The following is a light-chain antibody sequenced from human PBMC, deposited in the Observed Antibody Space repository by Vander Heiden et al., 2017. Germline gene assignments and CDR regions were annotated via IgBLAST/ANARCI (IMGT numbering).Light chain of an antibody. V-gene: IGLV1-47*02. CDR3: AAWDDSLSGRWV. CDR2: SND. CDR1: SSNIGSSY. J-gene: IGLJ3*02. Sequence: QSVLTHPPSASGTPEQQVTISCSGSSSNIGSSYVVRYHQLPRATPQLLINSNDQRPPGVADRCSGAKSGTSAALAISGLRSEDEADYYCAAWDDSLSGRWVFGGGTRLTVL.